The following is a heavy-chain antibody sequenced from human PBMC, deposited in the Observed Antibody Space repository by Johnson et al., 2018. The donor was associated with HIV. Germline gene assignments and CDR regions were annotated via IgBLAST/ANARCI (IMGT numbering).Heavy chain of an antibody. D-gene: IGHD2-8*02. Sequence: VQLVESGGGVVRPGGSLRLSCAASGFTFDDYAMHWVRQAPGKGLEWVSLISWDGGSTGYADSVQGRFNISRDNAKNSLYLPMNSLRAEETAVYYCARAIEVVVSAIRGRAFDIWGQGTMVTVSS. V-gene: IGHV3-20*04. J-gene: IGHJ3*02. CDR3: ARAIEVVVSAIRGRAFDI. CDR1: GFTFDDYA. CDR2: ISWDGGST.